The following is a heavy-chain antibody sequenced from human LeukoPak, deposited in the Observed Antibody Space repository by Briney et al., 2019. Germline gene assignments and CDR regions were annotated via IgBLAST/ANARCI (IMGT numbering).Heavy chain of an antibody. CDR3: AKDFVRYNIQFDY. J-gene: IGHJ4*02. D-gene: IGHD1-14*01. CDR1: GFTFSSYA. V-gene: IGHV3-23*01. CDR2: ISGGGAGT. Sequence: GVSLRLSCAASGFTFSSYAMSWVRQAPGKGLEWVSSISGGGAGTYYADSVRGRFTISRDNSKNTLYLQMDSLRAEDTALYYCAKDFVRYNIQFDYWGQGALVTVSS.